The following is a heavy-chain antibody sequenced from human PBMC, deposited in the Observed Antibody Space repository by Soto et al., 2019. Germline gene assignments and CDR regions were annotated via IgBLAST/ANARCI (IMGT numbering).Heavy chain of an antibody. V-gene: IGHV1-8*01. Sequence: ASVKVSCKASGYTFTSYDINWVRQATGQGLEWMGWMNPNSGNTGYAQKFQGRVTMNRNTSISTAYMELSSLRSEDTAVYYCARPNGYYDFWSGYHNWFDPWGQGTLVTVSS. CDR3: ARPNGYYDFWSGYHNWFDP. D-gene: IGHD3-3*01. J-gene: IGHJ5*02. CDR1: GYTFTSYD. CDR2: MNPNSGNT.